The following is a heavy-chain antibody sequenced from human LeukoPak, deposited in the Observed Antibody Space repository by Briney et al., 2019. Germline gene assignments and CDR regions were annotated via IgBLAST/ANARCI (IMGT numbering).Heavy chain of an antibody. J-gene: IGHJ3*02. V-gene: IGHV3-21*01. CDR3: VTDYGGSSGALDI. CDR2: ISSSSSDI. Sequence: GGSLRLSCTGSGFTLSSYAMNWVRRAPGQGLEWVSSISSSSSDIYYTDSVKGRFTISRDNAKNSLYLQMNSLRAEDTAVYYCVTDYGGSSGALDIWGHGTMVTVSS. CDR1: GFTLSSYA. D-gene: IGHD4-23*01.